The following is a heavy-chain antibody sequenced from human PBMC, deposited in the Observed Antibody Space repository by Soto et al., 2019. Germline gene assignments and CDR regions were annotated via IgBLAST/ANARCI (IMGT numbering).Heavy chain of an antibody. Sequence: VGSLRLSCAASGFTVSSNYMNWVRQAPGEGLEWLSIIYSDGTTSYADSVKGRFTISRDNFKNTLYLQMNNLRAEDTAVYYCAILSNWGQGTLVTVSS. D-gene: IGHD6-6*01. CDR3: AILSN. CDR2: IYSDGTT. V-gene: IGHV3-53*01. J-gene: IGHJ4*02. CDR1: GFTVSSNY.